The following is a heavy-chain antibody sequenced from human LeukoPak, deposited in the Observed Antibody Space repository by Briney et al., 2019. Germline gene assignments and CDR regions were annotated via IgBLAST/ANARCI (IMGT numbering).Heavy chain of an antibody. D-gene: IGHD3-3*01. CDR3: ARGRGITIFGVVIADWFDP. V-gene: IGHV4-34*01. CDR1: GGSFSGYY. J-gene: IGHJ5*02. Sequence: PSETLSLTCAVYGGSFSGYYWSWIRQPPGKGLEWIGEINHSGSTNYNPSLKSRVTISVDTSENQFSLKLSSVTAADTAVYYCARGRGITIFGVVIADWFDPWGQGTLVTVSS. CDR2: INHSGST.